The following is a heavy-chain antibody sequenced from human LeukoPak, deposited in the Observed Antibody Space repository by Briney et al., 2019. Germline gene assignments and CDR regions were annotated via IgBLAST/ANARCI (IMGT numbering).Heavy chain of an antibody. CDR3: ASWRHIVVVPDAIVGEPFDY. V-gene: IGHV1-2*02. CDR1: GYTFTGYY. Sequence: GASVKVSCKASGYTFTGYYIHWVRQAPGQGLEWMGWINPNSGGTNYAQKFQGRVTMTRDTSISTAYMELSRLRSDDTAVYYCASWRHIVVVPDAIVGEPFDYWGQGTLVTVSS. D-gene: IGHD2-2*01. J-gene: IGHJ4*02. CDR2: INPNSGGT.